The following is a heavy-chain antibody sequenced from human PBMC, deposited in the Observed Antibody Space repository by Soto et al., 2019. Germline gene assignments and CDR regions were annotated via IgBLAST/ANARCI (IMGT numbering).Heavy chain of an antibody. CDR3: TVEGSGGVFDY. D-gene: IGHD3-10*01. V-gene: IGHV4-34*01. Sequence: QVQLQQWGAGLLKPSETLSLTCAVYGGSFSGYYWSWIRQPPGKGLEWIGEINHSGSTNYNPSLKSRVTISVDTSKNQFSLKLSSVTAADTAVYSCTVEGSGGVFDYWGQGTLVTVSS. J-gene: IGHJ4*02. CDR2: INHSGST. CDR1: GGSFSGYY.